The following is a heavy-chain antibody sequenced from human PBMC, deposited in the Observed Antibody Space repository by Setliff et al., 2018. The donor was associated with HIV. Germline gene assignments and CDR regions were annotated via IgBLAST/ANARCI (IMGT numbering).Heavy chain of an antibody. Sequence: RASVKVSCKASGYTFTNYAMNWLRQAPGQGLEWMGWIDTNTGNPTYAQGFTGRFVFSLDTSVSTAFLQISTLKAEDTAVYYCARLSPYGDYLLFQYWGQGTQVTVSS. D-gene: IGHD4-17*01. J-gene: IGHJ4*02. CDR1: GYTFTNYA. V-gene: IGHV7-4-1*02. CDR3: ARLSPYGDYLLFQY. CDR2: IDTNTGNP.